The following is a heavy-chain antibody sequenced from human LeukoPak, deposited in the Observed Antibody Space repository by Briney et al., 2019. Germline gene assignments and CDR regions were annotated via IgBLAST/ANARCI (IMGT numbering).Heavy chain of an antibody. D-gene: IGHD2-15*01. CDR3: ARDSGYCKEINCHHLDL. Sequence: GGSLRLSCAASGFSFSTYEMNWVRQAPGKGLEWVSYISGSGDTTYYAGSVKGRFTIPRDNAKNSLYLEMNSLRGEDTAVYYCARDSGYCKEINCHHLDLWGQGALVTVSS. V-gene: IGHV3-48*03. CDR2: ISGSGDTT. J-gene: IGHJ5*02. CDR1: GFSFSTYE.